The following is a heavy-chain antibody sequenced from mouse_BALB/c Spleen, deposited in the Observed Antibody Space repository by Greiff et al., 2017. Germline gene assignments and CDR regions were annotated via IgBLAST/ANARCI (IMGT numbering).Heavy chain of an antibody. CDR2: IDPANGNT. D-gene: IGHD2-4*01. V-gene: IGHV14-3*02. J-gene: IGHJ3*01. CDR3: ARGLTRITTGFAY. CDR1: GFTIKDTY. Sequence: VQLQQSGAELVKPGASVKLSCTASGFTIKDTYMHWVKQRPEQGLEWIGRIDPANGNTKYDPKFQGKATITADTSSNTAYLQLSSLTSEDTAVYYCARGLTRITTGFAYWGQGTLVTVSA.